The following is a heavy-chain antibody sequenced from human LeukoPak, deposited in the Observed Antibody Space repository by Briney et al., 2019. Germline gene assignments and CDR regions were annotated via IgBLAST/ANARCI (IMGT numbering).Heavy chain of an antibody. CDR2: IWYDGSYK. CDR3: ARGYSSSWYYFDY. D-gene: IGHD6-13*01. Sequence: SGGPLRLSCAASGFTFSNAWMSWVRQAPGKGLEGVGVIWYDGSYKYYADSVKGRFTLSRDNSKNTLYLQMNSLRAEDTALYYCARGYSSSWYYFDYWGQGTLVTVSS. J-gene: IGHJ4*02. V-gene: IGHV3-33*08. CDR1: GFTFSNAW.